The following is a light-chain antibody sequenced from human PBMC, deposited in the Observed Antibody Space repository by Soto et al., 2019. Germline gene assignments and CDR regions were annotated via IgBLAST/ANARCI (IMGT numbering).Light chain of an antibody. Sequence: EIVLTPSPGTLSLSPGERANLSCRASQSVSSSYLAWYQQKPGQATRLLISGASSSATGIPARFSGSGSRTDFPRTISRLEPEDFAVYYCQQYGSSPLSFGGGTKVE. CDR3: QQYGSSPLS. CDR1: QSVSSSY. V-gene: IGKV3-20*01. CDR2: GAS. J-gene: IGKJ4*01.